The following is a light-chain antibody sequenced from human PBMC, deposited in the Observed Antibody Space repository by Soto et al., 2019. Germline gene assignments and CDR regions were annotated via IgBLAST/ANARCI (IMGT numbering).Light chain of an antibody. Sequence: DILMTQSPSTLSASVGDRVTITCRASQSISSWLAWYQQKPGKAPKLLIYDASSLESGVPSRFSGSGSGTELPLTLSSLQPDDFATYYCQQYNRYSPWTFRPWTKVEIK. CDR3: QQYNRYSPWT. CDR2: DAS. J-gene: IGKJ1*01. V-gene: IGKV1-5*01. CDR1: QSISSW.